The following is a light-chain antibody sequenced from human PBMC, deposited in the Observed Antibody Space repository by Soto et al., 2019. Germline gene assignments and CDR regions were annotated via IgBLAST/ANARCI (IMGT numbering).Light chain of an antibody. CDR2: SNN. CDR3: EPWDHSLRGHV. V-gene: IGLV1-47*02. CDR1: SSNIGSNY. Sequence: XSLLSQPPSASCAAGRILSISCSGSSSNIGSNYVYWYQQLPGTAPKLLIYSNNQRPSGVNDRLSGSKSGTSASLAISGLPSEDEDDYSCEPWDHSLRGHVFGNGNNVTV. J-gene: IGLJ1*01.